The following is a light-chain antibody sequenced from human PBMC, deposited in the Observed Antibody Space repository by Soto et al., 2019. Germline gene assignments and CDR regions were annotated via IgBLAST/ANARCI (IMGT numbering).Light chain of an antibody. J-gene: IGKJ1*01. Sequence: DIQMTQSPSSLSASIGDRVTITCRASQDIGNYLAWFQQKPGNAPKVLIFAASSLQPGAPSRFSGSGSGTDFTLTISSLQPEDVATYYCQKYNRAPRTFGQGTEVEIK. V-gene: IGKV1-27*01. CDR2: AAS. CDR3: QKYNRAPRT. CDR1: QDIGNY.